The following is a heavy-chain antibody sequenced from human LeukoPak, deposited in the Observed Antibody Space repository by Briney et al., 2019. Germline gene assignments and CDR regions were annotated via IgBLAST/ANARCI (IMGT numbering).Heavy chain of an antibody. CDR2: INTGNGNT. CDR1: GYTFTNYG. V-gene: IGHV1-3*04. D-gene: IGHD3-22*01. CDR3: ARVPLHDASGRYYPH. Sequence: GASVKVSCKTSGYTFTNYGMHWVRQAPRQSLEWMGWINTGNGNTKSSQKFQDRVTLTRDTSVSTAYMELNSLSSEDTAVYYCARVPLHDASGRYYPHWGQGTLVTVSS. J-gene: IGHJ1*01.